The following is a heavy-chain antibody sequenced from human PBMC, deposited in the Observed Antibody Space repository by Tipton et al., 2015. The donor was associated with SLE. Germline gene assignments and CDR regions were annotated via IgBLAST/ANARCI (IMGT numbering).Heavy chain of an antibody. V-gene: IGHV4-59*08. CDR3: ARFERIMIQFGGVTITPGGVDY. Sequence: TLSLTCTVSGGSISSYYWGWIRQSPGRGLEWIATIYHSGTTYYNPSLKSRVTISVDTSKNQFSLKLASVTAADTAMYYCARFERIMIQFGGVTITPGGVDYWGQGTLVTVSS. CDR1: GGSISSYY. D-gene: IGHD3-16*01. J-gene: IGHJ4*02. CDR2: IYHSGTT.